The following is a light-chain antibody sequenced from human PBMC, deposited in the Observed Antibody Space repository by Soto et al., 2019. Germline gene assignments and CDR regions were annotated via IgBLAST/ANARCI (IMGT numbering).Light chain of an antibody. CDR2: DTS. CDR1: QSVSRNY. V-gene: IGKV3D-20*02. Sequence: ELVLTQSPGTLSLSPGERATLSCRASQSVSRNYLAWYQQKPGQAPRLLIYDTSTRATGVPDRFSGSGSGTDFTLTISRLEPEDFAVFYCQQRSNWPPTFGGGTKVDIK. J-gene: IGKJ4*01. CDR3: QQRSNWPPT.